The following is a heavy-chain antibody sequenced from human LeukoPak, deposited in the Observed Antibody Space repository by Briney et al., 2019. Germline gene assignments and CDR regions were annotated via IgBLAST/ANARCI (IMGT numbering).Heavy chain of an antibody. J-gene: IGHJ6*02. CDR3: NTMSSSSHV. CDR2: IRSKTDGGTT. Sequence: PGGSLRLSCAASGFTVTYAWMSWVRQAPGKGLEWVGRIRSKTDGGTTDSAAPVKGRFSISRDELRNTLYLQMDSLKSEDTAVYYCNTMSSSSHVWGQGTTVTASS. D-gene: IGHD6-6*01. V-gene: IGHV3-15*01. CDR1: GFTVTYAW.